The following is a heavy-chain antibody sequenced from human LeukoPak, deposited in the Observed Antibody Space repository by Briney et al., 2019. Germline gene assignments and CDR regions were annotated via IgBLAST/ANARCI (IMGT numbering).Heavy chain of an antibody. Sequence: SETLSLTCTVSDGSIYTYYWSWIRQPPGKGLEWIGYVFYSGSTNYNPSLKSRATISLDTSKNQFSLKLTSVTAADTAVYYCASSQWVVPGSHWGQGALVIVSS. CDR1: DGSIYTYY. CDR3: ASSQWVVPGSH. CDR2: VFYSGST. V-gene: IGHV4-59*08. D-gene: IGHD6-19*01. J-gene: IGHJ4*02.